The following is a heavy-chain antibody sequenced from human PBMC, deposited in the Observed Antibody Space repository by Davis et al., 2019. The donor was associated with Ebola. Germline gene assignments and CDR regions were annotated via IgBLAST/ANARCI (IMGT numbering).Heavy chain of an antibody. V-gene: IGHV1-2*02. J-gene: IGHJ6*02. D-gene: IGHD4-23*01. CDR1: GYTFTGYY. CDR3: ARTLVSPSSDGMDV. CDR2: INSNSGGA. Sequence: ASVKVSCKASGYTFTGYYIHWVRQAPGQGLEWMGWINSNSGGAKYAHNFQGRVTMTRDTSISTAHMEMGSLRSDDTAVYYCARTLVSPSSDGMDVWGQGTTVRVSS.